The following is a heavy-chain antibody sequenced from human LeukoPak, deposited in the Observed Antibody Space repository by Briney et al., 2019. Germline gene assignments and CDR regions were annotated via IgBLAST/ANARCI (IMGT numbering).Heavy chain of an antibody. CDR3: ARAAYNSSPDY. V-gene: IGHV3-48*02. J-gene: IGHJ4*02. Sequence: GGSLRLSCAASGFTFGRYSMNWVRQAPGKGLEWISYISPSSTSIHYADSVKGRFTISRDNAKNSLYLQMNSLRDEDTAVYYCARAAYNSSPDYWGQGTLSPSPQ. CDR2: ISPSSTSI. D-gene: IGHD6-13*01. CDR1: GFTFGRYS.